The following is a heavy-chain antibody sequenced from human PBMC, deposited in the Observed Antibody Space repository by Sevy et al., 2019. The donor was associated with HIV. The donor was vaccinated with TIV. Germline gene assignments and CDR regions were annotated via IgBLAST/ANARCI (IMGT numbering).Heavy chain of an antibody. CDR1: GVTFSSYS. V-gene: IGHV3-30-3*01. D-gene: IGHD1-1*01. Sequence: GGSLRLSCATSGVTFSSYSMHWVRQAPGKRLEWVATISYDGINKHYADSVKGRFTISRDNFKNSLSLQMNSLRAEDTAVYFCALERLSSDVAEYFQNWGQGILVTVSS. CDR2: ISYDGINK. J-gene: IGHJ1*01. CDR3: ALERLSSDVAEYFQN.